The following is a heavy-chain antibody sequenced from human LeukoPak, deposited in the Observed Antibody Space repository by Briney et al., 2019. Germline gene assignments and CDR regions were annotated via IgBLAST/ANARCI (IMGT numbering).Heavy chain of an antibody. J-gene: IGHJ5*02. Sequence: ASVKVSCKASGGTFSSYAISWVRQAPGQGREWMGGIIPIFGTANYAQKFQGRVTITTDESTSTAYMELSSLRSEDTAVYYCAGGGIAARHGWFDPWGQGTLVTVSS. V-gene: IGHV1-69*05. CDR2: IIPIFGTA. CDR1: GGTFSSYA. D-gene: IGHD6-6*01. CDR3: AGGGIAARHGWFDP.